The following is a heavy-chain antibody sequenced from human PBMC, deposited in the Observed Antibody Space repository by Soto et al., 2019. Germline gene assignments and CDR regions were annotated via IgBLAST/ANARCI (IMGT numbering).Heavy chain of an antibody. D-gene: IGHD3-10*01. CDR3: ARGIPDYYGSGSYLLDNWFDP. Sequence: PSETLSLTCAVYGGSFSGYYWGWIRQPPGKGLEWIGEINHSGSTNYNPSLKSRVTISVDTSKNQFSLKLSSVTAADTAVYYCARGIPDYYGSGSYLLDNWFDPWGQGTLVTVSS. CDR2: INHSGST. CDR1: GGSFSGYY. V-gene: IGHV4-34*01. J-gene: IGHJ5*02.